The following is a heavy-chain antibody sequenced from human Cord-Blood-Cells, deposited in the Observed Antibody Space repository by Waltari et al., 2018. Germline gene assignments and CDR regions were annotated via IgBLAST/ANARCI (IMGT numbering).Heavy chain of an antibody. CDR3: ARRQQLDDFDI. D-gene: IGHD6-13*01. CDR1: GGTFSSYA. V-gene: IGHV1-69*01. Sequence: QVQLVQSGAEVKKPGSSVKVSCKASGGTFSSYAISWVRQAHGQGLEWMRGIVPNFGTANYAQKVQGRVTITADESTSTAYMALSSLRAEDTAVYCCARRQQLDDFDIWGQGTMVTVSS. J-gene: IGHJ3*02. CDR2: IVPNFGTA.